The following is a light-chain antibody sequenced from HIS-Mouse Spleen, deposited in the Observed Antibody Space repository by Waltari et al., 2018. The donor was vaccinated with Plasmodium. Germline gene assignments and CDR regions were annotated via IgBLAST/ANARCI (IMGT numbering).Light chain of an antibody. CDR2: DVS. CDR1: SSDVGGYNY. V-gene: IGLV2-11*01. CDR3: CSYAGSYTYV. Sequence: QSALTQPRSVSGSPGQSVTISCTATSSDVGGYNYFSWYQQHPGTAPKLMIYDVSKRPSGVPDRFAGSKAGNTASLTISGLQAEDEADYYCCSYAGSYTYVFGTGTKVTVL. J-gene: IGLJ1*01.